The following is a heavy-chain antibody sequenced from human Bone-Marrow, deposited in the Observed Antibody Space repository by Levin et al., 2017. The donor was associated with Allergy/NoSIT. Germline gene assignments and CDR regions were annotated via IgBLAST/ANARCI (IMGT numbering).Heavy chain of an antibody. Sequence: SQTLSLTCNVSGGSISRNYWSWIRQPPGKGLEWIGYMFYRGSSSYNPSLKSRVTISIDTSTNQLSLRLSSVTAADTAVYYCARGVSTIQFDNWGQGTLVTVSS. CDR2: MFYRGSS. J-gene: IGHJ4*02. D-gene: IGHD5/OR15-5a*01. CDR3: ARGVSTIQFDN. V-gene: IGHV4-59*01. CDR1: GGSISRNY.